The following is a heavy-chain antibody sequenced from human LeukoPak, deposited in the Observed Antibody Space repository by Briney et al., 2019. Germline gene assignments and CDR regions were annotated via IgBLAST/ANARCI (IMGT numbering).Heavy chain of an antibody. Sequence: GGSLRLSCAASGFTFSSYGMHWVRQAPGKGLEWVAVIWYDGSNKYYADSVKGRFTISRDNSKNTLYLQMNSLRAEDTAVYYCARDGGLLYDSFHYYYYGIDVWGQGTTVTVSS. V-gene: IGHV3-33*01. CDR2: IWYDGSNK. J-gene: IGHJ6*02. CDR3: ARDGGLLYDSFHYYYYGIDV. CDR1: GFTFSSYG. D-gene: IGHD2-2*02.